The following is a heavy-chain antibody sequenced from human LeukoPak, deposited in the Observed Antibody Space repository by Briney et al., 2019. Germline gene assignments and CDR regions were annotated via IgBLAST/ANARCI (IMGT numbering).Heavy chain of an antibody. J-gene: IGHJ5*02. Sequence: SETLSLTXAVYGGSFSGYYWSWIRQPPGKGLEWIGEINHSGSTNYNPSLKSRVTISVDTSKNQFSLKLSSVTAADTAVYYCARGDNWFDPWGQGTLVTVSS. CDR3: ARGDNWFDP. V-gene: IGHV4-34*01. CDR1: GGSFSGYY. CDR2: INHSGST.